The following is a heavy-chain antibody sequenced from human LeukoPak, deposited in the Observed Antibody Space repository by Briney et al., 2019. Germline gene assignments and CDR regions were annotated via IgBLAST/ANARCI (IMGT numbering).Heavy chain of an antibody. J-gene: IGHJ4*02. CDR3: AKGEQWLRFLDY. CDR2: SGAKT. V-gene: IGHV3-23*01. CDR1: GFTFSSYG. Sequence: GGSLRLSCAASGFTFSSYGMNWVRQAPGKGLEWVSGSGAKTYYADSVKGRFTIPRDNSKNTLYLQMNSLRAEDTAVYYCAKGEQWLRFLDYWGQGTLVTVSS. D-gene: IGHD6-19*01.